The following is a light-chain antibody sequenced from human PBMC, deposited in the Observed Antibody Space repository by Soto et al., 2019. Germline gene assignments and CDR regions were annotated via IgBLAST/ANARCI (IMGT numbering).Light chain of an antibody. V-gene: IGLV1-44*01. J-gene: IGLJ1*01. CDR2: SNY. Sequence: QSVLIQPPSASGTPGQRVTISCSGSSSNIGSKTVNWYQQLPGTAPKLLIYSNYQRPSGVPDRFSGSKSGTSASLAISGLQSEDEADYYCSAWDASLNGYVFGTVTKFTVL. CDR3: SAWDASLNGYV. CDR1: SSNIGSKT.